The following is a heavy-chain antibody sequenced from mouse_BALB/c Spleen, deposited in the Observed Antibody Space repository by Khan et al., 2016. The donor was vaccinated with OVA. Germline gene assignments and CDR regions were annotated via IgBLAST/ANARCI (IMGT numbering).Heavy chain of an antibody. D-gene: IGHD1-1*02. J-gene: IGHJ1*01. Sequence: QIQLVQSGPELKKPGETVKISCKASGYTFTNYGMNWVKQAPGKGLKWMGWINTYTGEPTYADDFKGRFAFSLETSARTAYLLINNLTNEDSATDFCASGGYWYFDVWGAGTTVTVSP. CDR2: INTYTGEP. CDR3: ASGGYWYFDV. CDR1: GYTFTNYG. V-gene: IGHV9-3-1*01.